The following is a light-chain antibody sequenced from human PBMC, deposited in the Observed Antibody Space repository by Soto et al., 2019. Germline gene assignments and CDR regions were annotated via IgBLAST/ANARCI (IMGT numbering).Light chain of an antibody. J-gene: IGKJ3*01. CDR2: DAS. V-gene: IGKV3-15*01. CDR3: HLYHRWHPSFT. CDR1: QSFSSN. Sequence: EIVRTQSPATLSVSPGERATLSCRASQSFSSNLAWYQHKPGQAPRLLIYDASTRAPGIPARFSGSGSGTDLPLSSSSRQSQAFAVYYCHLYHRWHPSFTFGPGTKVDIK.